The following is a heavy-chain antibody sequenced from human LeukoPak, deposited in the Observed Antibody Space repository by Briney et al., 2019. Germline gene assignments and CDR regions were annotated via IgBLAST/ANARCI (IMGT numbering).Heavy chain of an antibody. CDR2: ISGSGGST. V-gene: IGHV3-23*01. J-gene: IGHJ4*02. CDR3: AKVMRLALGRYFDSSFDY. D-gene: IGHD3-9*01. Sequence: GGSLRLSCAASGFTFSTYAMSWVRQAPGKGLEWVSGISGSGGSTYYADSVKGRFTISRDNSKNTLYLQMNSLRVEDTAVYYCAKVMRLALGRYFDSSFDYWGQGTLVTVSS. CDR1: GFTFSTYA.